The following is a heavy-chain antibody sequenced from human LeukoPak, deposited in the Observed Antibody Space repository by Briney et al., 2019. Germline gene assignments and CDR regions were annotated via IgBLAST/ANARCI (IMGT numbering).Heavy chain of an antibody. CDR1: GFTVSSAY. CDR3: ARGYCSGGTCYTKEYYFDY. CDR2: IYSDGST. J-gene: IGHJ4*02. V-gene: IGHV3-53*01. Sequence: GGSLRLSCAASGFTVSSAYVTWVRQPPGKGLEWVSVIYSDGSTYYTDSVKGRFTISRDTSKNTLYLQMSSLRADDTAVYYFARGYCSGGTCYTKEYYFDYWGQGTLVTVPS. D-gene: IGHD2-15*01.